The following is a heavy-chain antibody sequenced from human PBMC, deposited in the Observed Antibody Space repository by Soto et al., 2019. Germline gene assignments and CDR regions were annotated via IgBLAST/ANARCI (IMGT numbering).Heavy chain of an antibody. J-gene: IGHJ5*02. V-gene: IGHV1-8*01. D-gene: IGHD3-16*01. CDR3: ARMETFGSLNWFDP. Sequence: ASVKVSCKASGYSFTNNDVSWVRQATGQGLEWMGWMNPGSGDTGYAQKFQGRVTMTRDISIATAYMELSSLRSDDTAIYYCARMETFGSLNWFDPWGQGTPVTVSS. CDR1: GYSFTNND. CDR2: MNPGSGDT.